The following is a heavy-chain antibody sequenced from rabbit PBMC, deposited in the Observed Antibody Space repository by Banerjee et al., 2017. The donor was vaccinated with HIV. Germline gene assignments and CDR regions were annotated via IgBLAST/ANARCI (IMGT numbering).Heavy chain of an antibody. D-gene: IGHD8-1*01. CDR2: IYNGDGST. CDR1: GIDFSSYYY. J-gene: IGHJ4*01. Sequence: QQQLEESGGGLVKPGGTLTLTCKASGIDFSSYYYMCWVRQAPGKGLELIACIYNGDGSTYYASWVNGRFTISRSTSLNTVTLQMTSLTAADTATYFCARVDSSYYRAFNLWGPGTLVTVS. CDR3: ARVDSSYYRAFNL. V-gene: IGHV1S43*01.